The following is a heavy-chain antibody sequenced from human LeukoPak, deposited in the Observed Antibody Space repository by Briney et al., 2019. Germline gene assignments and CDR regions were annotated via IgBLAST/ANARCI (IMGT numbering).Heavy chain of an antibody. CDR1: GYTFTSYD. J-gene: IGHJ4*02. CDR3: ARGRWSATTATYYLDF. CDR2: MNPNSGNT. Sequence: ASVKVSCKASGYTFTSYDINWVRQATGQGLEWMGWMNPNSGNTGYAQKLQGRVTMTTDTSTSTAYMELRSLRSDDTAVYYCARGRWSATTATYYLDFWGQGTLVTVSS. D-gene: IGHD5-24*01. V-gene: IGHV1-8*01.